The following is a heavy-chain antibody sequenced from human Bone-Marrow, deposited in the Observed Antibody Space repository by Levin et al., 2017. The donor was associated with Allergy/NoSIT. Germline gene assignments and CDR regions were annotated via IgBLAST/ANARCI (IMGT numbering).Heavy chain of an antibody. V-gene: IGHV3-53*01. CDR1: GLSVRDNY. CDR2: IYSGGPT. Sequence: PSQTLSLTCAASGLSVRDNYMSWVRQAPGKGLEWVSLIYSGGPTYYTDSVKGRFTISRDNSKNTLYLQMNSLRAEDTAIYYCATTATVYYYGMDVWGQGTTVTVSS. D-gene: IGHD5-18*01. J-gene: IGHJ6*02. CDR3: ATTATVYYYGMDV.